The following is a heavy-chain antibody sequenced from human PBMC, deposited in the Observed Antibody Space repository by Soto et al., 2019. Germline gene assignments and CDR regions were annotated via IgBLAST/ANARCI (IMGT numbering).Heavy chain of an antibody. J-gene: IGHJ4*02. CDR3: AKDSPYSSCWYDFDY. V-gene: IGHV3-23*01. Sequence: GGSLRLSCAASGFTVSNNAMSGVRQAPEKGLDWVSVISDSGGDTHYADSVKGRFTISRDNSKNTLYLQMNSLRGEDTAVYYCAKDSPYSSCWYDFDYWGQGTPVTVSS. CDR1: GFTVSNNA. D-gene: IGHD6-13*01. CDR2: ISDSGGDT.